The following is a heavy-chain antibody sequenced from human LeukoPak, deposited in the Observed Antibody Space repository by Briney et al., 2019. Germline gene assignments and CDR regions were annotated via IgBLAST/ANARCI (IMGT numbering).Heavy chain of an antibody. CDR1: GFTFSSYS. J-gene: IGHJ4*02. D-gene: IGHD4-11*01. V-gene: IGHV3-21*01. CDR2: ISSSSSYI. CDR3: ARDPYSGLFDY. Sequence: GGSLRLSCAASGFTFSSYSMNWVRQAPGKGLEWVSSISSSSSYIYYADSVKGRFTISRDNTKNSLYLQMNSLRAEDTAVYYCARDPYSGLFDYWGQGTLVTVSS.